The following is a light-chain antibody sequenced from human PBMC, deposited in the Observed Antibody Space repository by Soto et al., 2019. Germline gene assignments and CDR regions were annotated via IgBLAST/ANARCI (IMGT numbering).Light chain of an antibody. V-gene: IGKV3-15*01. Sequence: IVLTQCPATLSVSPGERAGLSCRASQSVSSYLAWYQQKPGQAPRLLIYGASTRATGIPARFSGSGSGTEFTLTISSLQSEDAAVDYCQQYQNLWTFGQGTKVDIK. CDR1: QSVSSY. J-gene: IGKJ1*01. CDR3: QQYQNLWT. CDR2: GAS.